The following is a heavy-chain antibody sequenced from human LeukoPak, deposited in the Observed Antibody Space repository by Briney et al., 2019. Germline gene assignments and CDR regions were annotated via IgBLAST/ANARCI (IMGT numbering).Heavy chain of an antibody. V-gene: IGHV1-69*05. D-gene: IGHD3-16*01. Sequence: ASVNVSCKASGGTFISYAISWVRQAPGQGLEWMGGIIPIFGTANYAQKFQGRVTITTDESTSTAYMELSSLRSEDTAVYYCASSVGDYYYYYMDVWGKGTTVTVSS. CDR2: IIPIFGTA. J-gene: IGHJ6*03. CDR1: GGTFISYA. CDR3: ASSVGDYYYYYMDV.